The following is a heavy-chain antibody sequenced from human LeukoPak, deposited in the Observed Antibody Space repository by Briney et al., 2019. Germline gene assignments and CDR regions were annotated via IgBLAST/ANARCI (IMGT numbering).Heavy chain of an antibody. Sequence: SETLSLTCTVSGGSIGSYYWSWIRQPPGKGLEWIGYIYYSGSTNYNPSLKSRVTISVDTSKNQFSLKLSSVTAADTAVYYCARDSYYYGSGSYSGGMDVWGQGTTVTVSS. CDR2: IYYSGST. CDR3: ARDSYYYGSGSYSGGMDV. V-gene: IGHV4-59*01. J-gene: IGHJ6*02. D-gene: IGHD3-10*01. CDR1: GGSIGSYY.